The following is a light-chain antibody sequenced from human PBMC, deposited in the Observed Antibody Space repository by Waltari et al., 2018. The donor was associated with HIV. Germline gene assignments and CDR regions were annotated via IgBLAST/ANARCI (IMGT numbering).Light chain of an antibody. V-gene: IGKV4-1*01. Sequence: DIVMTQSPDSLPVSLGERAPIHCTSSQSILYSSDNRNYLAWYQQKARQPPKLLISWASTRESGVPDRFSASGSGTDFTLTITRLQAEDVAIYHCQQYFRIPPTFGGGTKVEIK. CDR1: QSILYSSDNRNY. CDR3: QQYFRIPPT. J-gene: IGKJ4*01. CDR2: WAS.